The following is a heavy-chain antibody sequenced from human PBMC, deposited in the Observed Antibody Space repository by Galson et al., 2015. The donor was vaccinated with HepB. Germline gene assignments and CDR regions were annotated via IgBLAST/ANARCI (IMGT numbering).Heavy chain of an antibody. D-gene: IGHD6-6*01. Sequence: SVKVSCKASGFKFTHYGFDWVRQAPGQGLEWLGWNSAYSGYTRYTQNFQGRVTMTTDASTTTAYMELRDLRSDDTAVYYCARTESMANYIDYWGQGTLVTVSS. CDR3: ARTESMANYIDY. V-gene: IGHV1-18*01. J-gene: IGHJ4*02. CDR1: GFKFTHYG. CDR2: NSAYSGYT.